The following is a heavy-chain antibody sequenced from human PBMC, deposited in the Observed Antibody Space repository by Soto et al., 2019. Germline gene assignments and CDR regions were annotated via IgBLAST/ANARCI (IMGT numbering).Heavy chain of an antibody. J-gene: IGHJ5*02. V-gene: IGHV4-4*02. Sequence: QVQLQESGPGLVKPSGTLSLTCAVSGGSISSSNWWSWVRQPPGKGLEWIGGIYHSGSTNYNPSLKSRVTISVDKSKIQFSLKLSSVTAADTAVYYCARVSTIPRTIFGVGTWFDPWGQGTLVTVSS. CDR3: ARVSTIPRTIFGVGTWFDP. CDR1: GGSISSSNW. D-gene: IGHD3-3*01. CDR2: IYHSGST.